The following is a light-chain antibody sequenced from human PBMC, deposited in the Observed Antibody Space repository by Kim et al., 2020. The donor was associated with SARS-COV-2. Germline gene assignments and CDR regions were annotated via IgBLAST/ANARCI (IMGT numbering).Light chain of an antibody. V-gene: IGKV3-11*01. J-gene: IGKJ1*01. CDR3: QQRIKWPGT. Sequence: SLSPGKRPPPSRSASENVKIFLAWYQQNPAQAPRLLIYDAPTGPTGTPDRFRGSGSGTDFTLPISRLEAKVFAVYSCQQRIKWPGTSGQGPKVYIK. CDR2: DAP. CDR1: ENVKIF.